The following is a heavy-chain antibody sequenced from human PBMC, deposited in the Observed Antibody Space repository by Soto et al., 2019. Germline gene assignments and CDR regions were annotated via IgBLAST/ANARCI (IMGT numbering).Heavy chain of an antibody. D-gene: IGHD2-2*02. CDR1: GGSISSYY. J-gene: IGHJ4*02. CDR2: IYYSGST. CDR3: ARGRPATIPLYYFDY. Sequence: QVQLQESGPGLVKPSETLSLTCTVSGGSISSYYWSWIRQPPGKGLEWIGYIYYSGSTNYNTSLKSRVTIAVDTSKNHSSLKLSSVTAADTAVYYCARGRPATIPLYYFDYWGRGTLVPVSS. V-gene: IGHV4-59*01.